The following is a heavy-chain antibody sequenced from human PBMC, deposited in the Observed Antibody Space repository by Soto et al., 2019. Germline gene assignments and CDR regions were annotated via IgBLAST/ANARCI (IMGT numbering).Heavy chain of an antibody. J-gene: IGHJ6*02. CDR3: ARGLYCISSSCDIPYYYFGMDV. CDR2: MNPNSGNT. V-gene: IGHV1-8*01. D-gene: IGHD2-2*02. Sequence: QVQLVQSGAEVKKPGASVKVSCKASGYTFTTYDINWVRQATGQGLEWMGWMNPNSGNTAYAQKFRGRVTMTRNTSISTAYMELSSLKSEDTAVYYCARGLYCISSSCDIPYYYFGMDVWGQGTTVTVSS. CDR1: GYTFTTYD.